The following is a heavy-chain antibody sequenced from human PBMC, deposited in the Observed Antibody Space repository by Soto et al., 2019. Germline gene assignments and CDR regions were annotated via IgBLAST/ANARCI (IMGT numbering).Heavy chain of an antibody. CDR3: ATPVHISSGYYLGYYYGMDV. CDR1: GFTFSSYA. Sequence: EVQLLESGGGLVQPGGSLRLSCAASGFTFSSYAMSWVRQAPGKGLEWVSAISGSGGSTYYADSVKGRFTISRDNSKNTLYLQMNSLRAEDTAVYYCATPVHISSGYYLGYYYGMDVWGQGTTVTVSS. D-gene: IGHD3-22*01. V-gene: IGHV3-23*01. J-gene: IGHJ6*02. CDR2: ISGSGGST.